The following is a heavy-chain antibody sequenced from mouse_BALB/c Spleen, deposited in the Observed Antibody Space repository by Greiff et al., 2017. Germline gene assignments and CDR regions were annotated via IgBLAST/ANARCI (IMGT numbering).Heavy chain of an antibody. CDR3: ARPSTVVATPYAMDY. J-gene: IGHJ4*01. Sequence: EVKLMESGPGLVKPSQSLSLTCSVTGYSITSGYYWNWIRQFPGNKLEWMGYISYDGSNNYNPSLKNRISITRDTSKNQFFLKLNSVTTEDTATYYCARPSTVVATPYAMDYWGQGTSVTVSS. CDR2: ISYDGSN. V-gene: IGHV3-6*02. CDR1: GYSITSGYY. D-gene: IGHD1-1*01.